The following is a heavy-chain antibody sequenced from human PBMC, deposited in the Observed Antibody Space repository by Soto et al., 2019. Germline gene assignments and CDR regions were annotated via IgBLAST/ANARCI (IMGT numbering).Heavy chain of an antibody. J-gene: IGHJ4*02. CDR2: IWFDGSRK. D-gene: IGHD3-10*02. V-gene: IGHV3-33*01. CDR1: GFTFSNYG. CDR3: AGDPSLFGGSYFDL. Sequence: QVQLVESGGGVVQPGRSLRLSCEASGFTFSNYGMHWVRQAPGKGLECVAVIWFDGSRKYYSDSVKGRFSISRDNSKNTLYLEMNSLRAEDSAFSYCAGDPSLFGGSYFDLWGQATLVAASS.